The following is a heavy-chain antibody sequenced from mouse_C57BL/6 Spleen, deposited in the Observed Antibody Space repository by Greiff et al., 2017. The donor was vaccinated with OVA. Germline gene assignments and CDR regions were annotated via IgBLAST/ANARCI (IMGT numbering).Heavy chain of an antibody. Sequence: QVQLQQSGAELVRPGTSVKVSCKASGYAFTNYLIEWVKQRPGQGLEWIGVFNPGSGGTNYNEKFKGKSTLTADKSSSTAYMQLSSLTSEDAAVYFCARGDYYGSSPLDYWGQGTTLTVSS. V-gene: IGHV1-54*01. CDR3: ARGDYYGSSPLDY. CDR1: GYAFTNYL. D-gene: IGHD1-1*01. J-gene: IGHJ2*01. CDR2: FNPGSGGT.